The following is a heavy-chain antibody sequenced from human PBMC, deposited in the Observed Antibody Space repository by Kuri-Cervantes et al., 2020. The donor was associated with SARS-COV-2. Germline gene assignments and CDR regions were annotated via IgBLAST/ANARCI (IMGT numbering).Heavy chain of an antibody. D-gene: IGHD2-2*02. CDR3: ARDDCSSTSCYIGTGINAFDI. CDR1: GFTFSSYW. Sequence: LSLTCAASGFTFSSYWMSWVRQAPGKGLEWVANIKQDGSEKYYVDSVKGRFTISRDNAKSSLYLQMNSLRAEDTAVYYCARDDCSSTSCYIGTGINAFDIWGQGTMVTVSS. V-gene: IGHV3-7*01. CDR2: IKQDGSEK. J-gene: IGHJ3*02.